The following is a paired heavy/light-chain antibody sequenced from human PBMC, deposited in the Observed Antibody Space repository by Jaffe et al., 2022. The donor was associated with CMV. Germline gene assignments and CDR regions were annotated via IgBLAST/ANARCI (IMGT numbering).Light chain of an antibody. CDR2: AAT. CDR1: PGISSW. J-gene: IGKJ4*01. CDR3: QQAISFPLT. V-gene: IGKV1-12*01. Sequence: DIQMTQSPSSVSASVGDRVTITCRASPGISSWLAWYQQKPGKAPKLVIYAATSLQSGVPSRFSGSGSGTDFTLTISSLQPEDFATYYCQQAISFPLTFGGGTKVEIK.
Heavy chain of an antibody. J-gene: IGHJ5*02. Sequence: QLQLQESGPGLVKPSETLSLTCTVSGGSIRSSSYYWGWIRQPPGKGLEWIGSIYYSGSTYYNRSLKSRVTISVDTSKNHFSLKLSSVTATDTAVYYCARQVVTTLTPNWFDPWGQGTLVIVSS. CDR3: ARQVVTTLTPNWFDP. D-gene: IGHD4-4*01. CDR1: GGSIRSSSYY. CDR2: IYYSGST. V-gene: IGHV4-39*01.